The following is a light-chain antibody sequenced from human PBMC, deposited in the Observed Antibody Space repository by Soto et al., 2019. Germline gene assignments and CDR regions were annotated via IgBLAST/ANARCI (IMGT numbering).Light chain of an antibody. V-gene: IGLV1-44*01. CDR1: SSNIGSNA. CDR2: NNN. CDR3: AAWDDSLIGYV. Sequence: QSVLTQPPSTSGTPGQRVTISFSGSSSNIGSNAVSWCQQLPGTAPKPLIYNNNQRPSGVPDRFSGSKSGTSASLAISGLQSEDEADYYCAAWDDSLIGYVFGTGTKVTVL. J-gene: IGLJ1*01.